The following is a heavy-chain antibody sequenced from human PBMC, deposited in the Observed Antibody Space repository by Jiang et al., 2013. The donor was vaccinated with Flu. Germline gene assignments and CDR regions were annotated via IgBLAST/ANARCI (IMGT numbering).Heavy chain of an antibody. D-gene: IGHD3-10*01. CDR3: ATPPLWFGERSQSYYYYGMDV. J-gene: IGHJ6*02. CDR1: GYTLTELS. V-gene: IGHV1-24*01. Sequence: GAEVKKPGASVKVSCKVSGYTLTELSMHWVRQAPGKGLEWMGGFDPEDGETIYAQKFQGRVTMTEDTSTDTAYMELSSLRSEDTAVYYCATPPLWFGERSQSYYYYGMDVWGQGTTVTVSS. CDR2: FDPEDGET.